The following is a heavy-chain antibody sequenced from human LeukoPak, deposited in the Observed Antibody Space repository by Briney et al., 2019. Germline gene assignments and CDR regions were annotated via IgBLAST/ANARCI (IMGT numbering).Heavy chain of an antibody. CDR1: GYSFTSYW. D-gene: IGHD3-10*01. CDR3: ARQSGSSGFDPGIDY. V-gene: IGHV5-51*01. J-gene: IGHJ4*02. CDR2: IFPGDSDT. Sequence: GESLKISCKGSGYSFTSYWIGWVRQMPGKGLEWMGIIFPGDSDTRYSPSFQGQVTISADKSISTVYLQWSSLKASDTAMYYCARQSGSSGFDPGIDYWGQGTLVTVSS.